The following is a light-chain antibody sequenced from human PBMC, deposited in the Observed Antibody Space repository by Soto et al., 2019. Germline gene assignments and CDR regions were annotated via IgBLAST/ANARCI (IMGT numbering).Light chain of an antibody. V-gene: IGLV2-11*01. CDR3: CSYAGNYIYV. Sequence: QSFLTQPRSVSGSPGQSVTISCTGTSSNVGDYNYVSWYQQHPGKAPKVMIYDVTKRPAGVPDRFSGSKSGNSASLTISGLQAEDEADYYCCSYAGNYIYVFGTGTKVTVL. J-gene: IGLJ1*01. CDR1: SSNVGDYNY. CDR2: DVT.